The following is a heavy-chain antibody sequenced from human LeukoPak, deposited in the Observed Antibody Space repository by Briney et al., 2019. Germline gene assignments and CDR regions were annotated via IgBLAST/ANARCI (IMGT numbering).Heavy chain of an antibody. D-gene: IGHD4-17*01. CDR3: AKHPYGDYVNWFDP. Sequence: GGSLRLSCAASGFTFSVAAMTWVRQAPGKGLEWVSLIGASGESTYYADSVKGRFTISRDNSKNTLYLQMNSLRAEDTAVYYCAKHPYGDYVNWFDPWGQGTLVTVSS. V-gene: IGHV3-23*01. CDR1: GFTFSVAA. CDR2: IGASGEST. J-gene: IGHJ5*02.